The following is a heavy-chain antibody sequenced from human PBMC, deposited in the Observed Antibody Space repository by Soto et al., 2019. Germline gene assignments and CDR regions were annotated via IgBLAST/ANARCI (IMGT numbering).Heavy chain of an antibody. CDR3: AIEIYKSGYPHNWFDP. V-gene: IGHV4-31*03. J-gene: IGHJ5*02. CDR2: IYHSGDS. CDR1: GGAISSDDYY. Sequence: TLSLTYTVSGGAISSDDYYWSWIRQHTGKGLEYIGYIYHSGDSYYTPSLGRRVTISVDTSENQFSLHLRSVTAADTAVYYCAIEIYKSGYPHNWFDPWGQGIPVTVS. D-gene: IGHD3-3*01.